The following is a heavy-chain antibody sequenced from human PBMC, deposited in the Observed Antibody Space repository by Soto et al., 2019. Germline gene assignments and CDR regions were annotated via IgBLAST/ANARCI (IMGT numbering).Heavy chain of an antibody. Sequence: LAPTFYGVSFSSPSWCWIWQPPGKGLEWIGYIYYSGSTNYNPSRKSRVTISVDTSKNQFSLKLSSGTAADTVVHHCARVLLGRIAWFDSWGQGTLLRVSS. CDR3: ARVLLGRIAWFDS. J-gene: IGHJ5*01. CDR2: IYYSGST. CDR1: GVSFSSPS. V-gene: IGHV4-59*11. D-gene: IGHD1-26*01.